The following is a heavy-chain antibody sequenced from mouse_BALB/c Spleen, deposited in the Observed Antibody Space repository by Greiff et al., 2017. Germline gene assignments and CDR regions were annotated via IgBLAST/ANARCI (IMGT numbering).Heavy chain of an antibody. CDR3: ARIYYEGAMDY. CDR2: ISSGGST. J-gene: IGHJ4*01. V-gene: IGHV5-6-5*01. Sequence: EVHLVESGGGLVKPGGSLKLSCAASGFTFSSYAMSWVRQTPEKRLEWVASISSGGSTYYPDSVKGRFTISRDNARNILYLQMSSLRSEDTAMYYCARIYYEGAMDYWGQGTSVTVSS. CDR1: GFTFSSYA. D-gene: IGHD2-4*01.